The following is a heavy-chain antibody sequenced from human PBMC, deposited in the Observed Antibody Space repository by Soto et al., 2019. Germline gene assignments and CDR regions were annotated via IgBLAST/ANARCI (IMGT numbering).Heavy chain of an antibody. CDR3: AKPGSYYFHFDY. V-gene: IGHV3-23*01. D-gene: IGHD1-26*01. J-gene: IGHJ4*02. CDR1: GFTFSSYA. CDR2: ISGSGGST. Sequence: GGSLRLSCAASGFTFSSYAMIWVRQAPGKGLEWVSAISGSGGSTYYADSVKGRFTISRDNSKNTLYLQMNSLRAEDTAVYYCAKPGSYYFHFDYWGQGTLVTVSS.